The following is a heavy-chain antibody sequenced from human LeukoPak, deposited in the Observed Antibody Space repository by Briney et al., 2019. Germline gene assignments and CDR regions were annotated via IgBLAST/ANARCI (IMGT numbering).Heavy chain of an antibody. CDR2: IGTAGDT. CDR3: ASGERITMVRGAQTDY. Sequence: GGSLRLSCAASGFTFSSYDMHWVRQATGKGLEWVSAIGTAGDTYYPGSVKGRFTISRENAKNSLYLQMNSLRAGDTAVYYCASGERITMVRGAQTDYWGQGTLVTVSS. CDR1: GFTFSSYD. J-gene: IGHJ4*02. V-gene: IGHV3-13*01. D-gene: IGHD3-10*01.